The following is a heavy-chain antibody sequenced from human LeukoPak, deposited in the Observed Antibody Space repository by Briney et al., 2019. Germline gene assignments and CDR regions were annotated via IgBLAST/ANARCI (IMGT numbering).Heavy chain of an antibody. V-gene: IGHV3-33*08. CDR1: GFTFSSYS. Sequence: PGGSLRLSCAASGFTFSSYSMNWVRQAPGKGLEWVAVIWYDGSNKYYADSVKGRFTISRDNSKNTLYLQMNSLRAEDTAVYYCARDGGSSGYYYYFDYWGQGTLVTVSS. J-gene: IGHJ4*02. D-gene: IGHD3-22*01. CDR2: IWYDGSNK. CDR3: ARDGGSSGYYYYFDY.